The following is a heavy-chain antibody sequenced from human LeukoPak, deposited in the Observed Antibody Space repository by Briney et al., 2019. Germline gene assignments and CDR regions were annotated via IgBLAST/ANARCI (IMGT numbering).Heavy chain of an antibody. CDR2: INPNNGGT. D-gene: IGHD6-19*01. CDR1: GYTFTDYY. V-gene: IGHV1-2*02. J-gene: IGHJ4*02. Sequence: ASVKVSFKASGYTFTDYYIHWVRQAPGQGLEWMGWINPNNGGTNYAQKFQGRVTLTRDTSVGTAYMELSGLRSDDTAVYFCARDSGSGWYGVFDYWGQGTLVTVSS. CDR3: ARDSGSGWYGVFDY.